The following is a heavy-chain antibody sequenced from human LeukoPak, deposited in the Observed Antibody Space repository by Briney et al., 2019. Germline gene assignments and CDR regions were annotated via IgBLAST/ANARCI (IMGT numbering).Heavy chain of an antibody. CDR3: ASLSITMVRGVPVTYYYYGMDV. V-gene: IGHV1-2*06. D-gene: IGHD3-10*01. CDR2: INPNSGGT. CDR1: GYTFTGYY. J-gene: IGHJ6*02. Sequence: GASVKVSCKASGYTFTGYYMHWVRQAPGQGLEWMGRINPNSGGTNYAQKFQGRVTMTRDTSISTAYMELSRLRSDDTAVYYCASLSITMVRGVPVTYYYYGMDVWGQGTTVTVSS.